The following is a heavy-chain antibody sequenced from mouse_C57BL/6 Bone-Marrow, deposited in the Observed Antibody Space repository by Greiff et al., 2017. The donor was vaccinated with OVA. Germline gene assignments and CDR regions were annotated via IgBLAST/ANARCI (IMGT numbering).Heavy chain of an antibody. CDR3: AREGGFDEDEMDY. J-gene: IGHJ4*01. CDR1: GYTFTSYW. Sequence: QVQLQQPGAELVMPGASVKLSCKASGYTFTSYWMHWVKQRPGQGLEWIGEIDPSDSYTNYNQKFKGKSTLTVDKSSSTAYMQLSSLTSEDSAVYYWAREGGFDEDEMDYWGQGTSVTVSS. V-gene: IGHV1-69*01. CDR2: IDPSDSYT.